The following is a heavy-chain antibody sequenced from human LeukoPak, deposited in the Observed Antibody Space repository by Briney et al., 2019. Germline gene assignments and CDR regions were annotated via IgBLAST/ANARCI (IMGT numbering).Heavy chain of an antibody. D-gene: IGHD1-14*01. CDR2: INPDGSTT. J-gene: IGHJ3*02. Sequence: GSLRLSCAASGFTFSSYWVHWVRQAPGRGLVWVSRINPDGSTTNYAGSVKGRFTISRDNAKNSLYLQMNSLRAEDTAVYYCARDPPRSTNAFDIWGQGTMVTVSS. V-gene: IGHV3-74*01. CDR1: GFTFSSYW. CDR3: ARDPPRSTNAFDI.